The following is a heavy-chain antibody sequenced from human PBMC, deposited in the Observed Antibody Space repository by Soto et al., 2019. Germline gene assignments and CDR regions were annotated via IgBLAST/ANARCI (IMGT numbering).Heavy chain of an antibody. CDR2: ISTSSNYI. CDR1: GFAFSSYN. V-gene: IGHV3-21*01. CDR3: ARGRSEWELLNY. D-gene: IGHD1-26*01. J-gene: IGHJ4*02. Sequence: PGGSLRLSCAASGFAFSSYNMNWVRQAPGKGLEWLSCISTSSNYIYYADSVKGRFTISRDNAKNSLYLQMNSLRAEDTAVYYCARGRSEWELLNYWGQGTLVTVSS.